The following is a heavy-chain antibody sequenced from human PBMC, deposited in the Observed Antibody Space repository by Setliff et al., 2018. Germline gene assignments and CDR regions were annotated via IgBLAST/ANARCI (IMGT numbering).Heavy chain of an antibody. V-gene: IGHV4-34*01. J-gene: IGHJ4*02. CDR1: GGTFSDHY. CDR2: INHRGST. Sequence: SETLSLTCAAYGGTFSDHYWTWIRQPPGKGLEWIGEINHRGSTNYNPSLKSRATISIDTSKDQFSLKLISMSAADTAVYFCARGRNIAARLLDSWGQGALVTVSS. D-gene: IGHD6-6*01. CDR3: ARGRNIAARLLDS.